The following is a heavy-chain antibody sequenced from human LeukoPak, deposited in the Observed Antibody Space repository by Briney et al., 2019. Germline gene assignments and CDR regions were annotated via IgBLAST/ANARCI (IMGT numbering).Heavy chain of an antibody. V-gene: IGHV3-66*01. Sequence: AGGSLRLSCAASGFTVSSNYMSWVRQAPGKGLEWVSVIHSGGSTYYADSVKGRFTISRDNSKNTLYLQMNSLRAEDTAVYYCARDSPDVGITFDYWGQGTLVTVSS. D-gene: IGHD1-14*01. CDR3: ARDSPDVGITFDY. J-gene: IGHJ4*02. CDR1: GFTVSSNY. CDR2: IHSGGST.